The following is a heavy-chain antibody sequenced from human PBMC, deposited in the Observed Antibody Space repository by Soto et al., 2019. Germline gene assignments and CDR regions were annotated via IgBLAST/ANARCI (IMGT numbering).Heavy chain of an antibody. CDR1: GFTFGASA. Sequence: GGSLRLSCAASGFTFGASALQWVRQASGKGLEWLGRIGSKGETYATAYAASVKGRFTISRDDSKNTAYLQMNSLESEDTTVYYCAKDPTYYYDSSGSQPGPLDYWGQGTLVTVSS. V-gene: IGHV3-73*01. CDR3: AKDPTYYYDSSGSQPGPLDY. D-gene: IGHD3-22*01. CDR2: IGSKGETYAT. J-gene: IGHJ4*02.